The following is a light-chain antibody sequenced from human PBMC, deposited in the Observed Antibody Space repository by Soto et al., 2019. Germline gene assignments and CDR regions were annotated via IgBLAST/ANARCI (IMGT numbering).Light chain of an antibody. Sequence: QSALTQPASVSGSPGQSITISCTGNSSDVGGYNYVSWYQQHPGKAPKLIIYEVSNRPSGVSNRFSGSKSGNTASLTISGLHAEDEADYYCNSYTSKSTGVFGTGTKLTVL. V-gene: IGLV2-14*01. CDR2: EVS. CDR1: SSDVGGYNY. J-gene: IGLJ1*01. CDR3: NSYTSKSTGV.